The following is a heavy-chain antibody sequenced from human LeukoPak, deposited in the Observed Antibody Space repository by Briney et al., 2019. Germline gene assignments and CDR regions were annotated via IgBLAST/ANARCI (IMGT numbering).Heavy chain of an antibody. CDR2: INPNSGGT. J-gene: IGHJ4*02. V-gene: IGHV1-2*02. CDR3: ARDLGDYDILTGPLYYFDY. D-gene: IGHD3-9*01. Sequence: ASVKVSCKASGYTFTGYYMHWVRQAPGQGLEWMGWINPNSGGTNYAQKFQGRVTMTRDTSISTAYMELSRLRSDDTAVYYCARDLGDYDILTGPLYYFDYWGQGTLVTVSS. CDR1: GYTFTGYY.